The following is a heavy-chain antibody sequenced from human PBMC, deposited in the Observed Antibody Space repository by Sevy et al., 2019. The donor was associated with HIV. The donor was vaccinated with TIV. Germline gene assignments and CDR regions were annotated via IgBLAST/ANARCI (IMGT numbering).Heavy chain of an antibody. J-gene: IGHJ4*02. Sequence: ASVKVSCKVTGYTLTGFSMHWVRQTPGKGLEWMGTFDPEDGETIYAQKFQGRVIMTEDTSADTAHMDLSSLTSEDTAVYYCATTKDSHDSSGYPFDYWGQGTLVTVSS. CDR3: ATTKDSHDSSGYPFDY. CDR2: FDPEDGET. CDR1: GYTLTGFS. V-gene: IGHV1-24*01. D-gene: IGHD3-22*01.